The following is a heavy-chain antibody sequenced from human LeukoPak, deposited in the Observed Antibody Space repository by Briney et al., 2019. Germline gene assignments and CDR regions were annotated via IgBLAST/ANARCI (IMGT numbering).Heavy chain of an antibody. Sequence: SETLSLTCTVSGYSISSGYYWGWIRQPPGKGLEWIGSIYHSGSTYYNPSLKSRVTISVDTSKNQFSLKLSSVTAADTAVYYCARDRGASRYGDYAIDYWGQGTLVTVSS. CDR1: GYSISSGYY. J-gene: IGHJ4*02. D-gene: IGHD4-17*01. V-gene: IGHV4-38-2*02. CDR3: ARDRGASRYGDYAIDY. CDR2: IYHSGST.